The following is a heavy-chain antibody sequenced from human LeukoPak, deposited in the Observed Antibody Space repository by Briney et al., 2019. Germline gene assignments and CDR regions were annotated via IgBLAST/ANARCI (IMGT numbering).Heavy chain of an antibody. CDR3: ARGQGATVPQVGKNWFDP. V-gene: IGHV4-34*01. Sequence: PSETLSLTCAVYVDSFSNYYWNWIRQTPGKGLEWIGEVNESGGTNINPSLRSRVILSVDTSKNQFSLKLISMTAADTAIYYFARGQGATVPQVGKNWFDPWGQGTWVIVSS. CDR2: VNESGGT. J-gene: IGHJ5*02. D-gene: IGHD1-26*01. CDR1: VDSFSNYY.